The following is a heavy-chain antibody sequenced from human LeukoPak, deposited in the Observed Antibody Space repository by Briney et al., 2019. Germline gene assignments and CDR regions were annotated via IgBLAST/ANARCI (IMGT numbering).Heavy chain of an antibody. CDR2: IRSKAYGGTT. D-gene: IGHD3-10*01. Sequence: GGSLRLSCTATGFTFGDYAMSWVRQAPGKGLEWVGFIRSKAYGGTTEYAASVKGRFTISRDDSKSIAYLQMNSLKTEDTAVYYCTRAWGFINYYYYYMDVWGKGTTVTISS. CDR3: TRAWGFINYYYYYMDV. J-gene: IGHJ6*03. V-gene: IGHV3-49*04. CDR1: GFTFGDYA.